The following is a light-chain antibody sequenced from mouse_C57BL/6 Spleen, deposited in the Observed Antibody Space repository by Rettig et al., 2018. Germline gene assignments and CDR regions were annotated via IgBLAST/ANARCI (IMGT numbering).Light chain of an antibody. V-gene: IGKV5-39*01. CDR2: YAS. Sequence: DIVMTQSPATLSVTPGDRVSLSCRASPSISDYLHWYQQKSHESPRLLIKYASQSISGIPSRFSGSGSGSDFTLSINSVEPEDVGVYYCQNGHSFPRTFGGGTKLEIK. CDR3: QNGHSFPRT. J-gene: IGKJ1*01. CDR1: PSISDY.